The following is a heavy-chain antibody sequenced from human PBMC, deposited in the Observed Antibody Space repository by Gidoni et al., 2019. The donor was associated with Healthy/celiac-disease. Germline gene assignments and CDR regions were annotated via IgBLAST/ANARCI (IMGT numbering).Heavy chain of an antibody. Sequence: QLQLQESGPGLVKPSETLSLTCTVAGGSISRSSYYWGWIRQPPGKGLEWIGSIYYSGSTYYNPSLKSRVTISVDTSKNQFSLKLISVTAADTAVYYCARHYDYGGILEDAFDIWGQGTMVTVSS. CDR2: IYYSGST. J-gene: IGHJ3*02. V-gene: IGHV4-39*01. CDR3: ARHYDYGGILEDAFDI. CDR1: GGSISRSSYY. D-gene: IGHD4-17*01.